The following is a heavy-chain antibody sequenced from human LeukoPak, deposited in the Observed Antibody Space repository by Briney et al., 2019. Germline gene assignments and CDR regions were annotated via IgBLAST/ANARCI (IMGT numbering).Heavy chain of an antibody. CDR3: ARTTEGGYTYGYFYYYYMDV. CDR2: IHYSGST. Sequence: SETLSLTCTVSGGSISSYYWSWIRQPPGKVLEWIGYIHYSGSTNYNPSLKSRVTISVDTSKNQFSLKLSSVTAADTAVYYCARTTEGGYTYGYFYYYYMDVWGKGTTVTISS. D-gene: IGHD5-18*01. J-gene: IGHJ6*03. CDR1: GGSISSYY. V-gene: IGHV4-59*01.